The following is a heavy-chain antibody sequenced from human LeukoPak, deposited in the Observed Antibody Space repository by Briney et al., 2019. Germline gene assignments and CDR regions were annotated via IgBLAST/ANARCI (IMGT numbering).Heavy chain of an antibody. CDR1: GGTFSSYA. CDR2: IIPIFGTT. CDR3: ARSIVGASYFDY. V-gene: IGHV1-69*05. D-gene: IGHD1-26*01. Sequence: GASVKVSCKASGGTFSSYAITWVRQAPGQGLDWMGGIIPIFGTTNYAQKFQGRVTITTDESTSTAYMELSSLRSEDTAVHYCARSIVGASYFDYWGQGTLVAVSS. J-gene: IGHJ4*02.